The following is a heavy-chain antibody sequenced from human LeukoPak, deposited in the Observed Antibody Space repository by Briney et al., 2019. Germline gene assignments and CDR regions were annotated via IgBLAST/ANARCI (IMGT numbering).Heavy chain of an antibody. J-gene: IGHJ4*02. Sequence: PRGGLRLSCAAPGFTFSGSWMCWVRQALGAGLEWVANIKQEGSEKYYMDTVKGRVTNSRDKAKNSLYLQMNSLRAEDTAVYYCARDVIGYWGQGTLVSVSS. CDR3: ARDVIGY. CDR1: GFTFSGSW. D-gene: IGHD2/OR15-2a*01. V-gene: IGHV3-7*03. CDR2: IKQEGSEK.